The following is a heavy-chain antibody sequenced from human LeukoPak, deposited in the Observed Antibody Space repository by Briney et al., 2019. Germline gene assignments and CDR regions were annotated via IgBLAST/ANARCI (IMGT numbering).Heavy chain of an antibody. Sequence: HPGGSLRLSCAASGFTFDDYAMHWVRQAPGKGLEWVSDISWNSGSIGYADSVKGRFTISRDNAKNSLYLQMNSLRAEDMALYYCAKVARGGYYFDYWGQGTLVTVSS. CDR1: GFTFDDYA. J-gene: IGHJ4*02. D-gene: IGHD3-16*01. CDR2: ISWNSGSI. CDR3: AKVARGGYYFDY. V-gene: IGHV3-9*03.